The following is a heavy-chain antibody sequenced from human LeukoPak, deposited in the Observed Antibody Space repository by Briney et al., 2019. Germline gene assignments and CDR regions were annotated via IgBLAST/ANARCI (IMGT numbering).Heavy chain of an antibody. CDR3: AREEYDILTGYSNFDY. Sequence: GGSMRLSCAASGFTFSSYWMSWVRQAPGKGLEWVANIKKDGSEKYYVDSVEGRFTISRDNAKNSLYLQMNSLRAEDTAVYYCAREEYDILTGYSNFDYWGQGTLVTVSS. D-gene: IGHD3-9*01. V-gene: IGHV3-7*01. CDR2: IKKDGSEK. CDR1: GFTFSSYW. J-gene: IGHJ4*02.